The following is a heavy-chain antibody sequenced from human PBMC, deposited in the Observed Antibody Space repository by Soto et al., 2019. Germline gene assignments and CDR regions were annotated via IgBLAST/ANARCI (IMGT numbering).Heavy chain of an antibody. CDR1: GGSISSSNW. V-gene: IGHV4-4*02. CDR3: AQLHSTTSWMGCFAP. J-gene: IGHJ5*02. CDR2: IYHSGST. Sequence: SETLSLTCAVSGGSISSSNWWSWVRQPPGKGLEWIGEIYHSGSTNYNPSLKSRVTISVDKSKNQFSLKLSSVTAADTAVYYCAQLHSTTSWMGCFAPWGQGTLVTVSS. D-gene: IGHD2-2*01.